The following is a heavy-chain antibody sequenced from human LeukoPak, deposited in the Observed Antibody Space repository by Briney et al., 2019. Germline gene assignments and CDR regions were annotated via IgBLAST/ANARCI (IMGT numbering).Heavy chain of an antibody. D-gene: IGHD1-26*01. CDR3: ARLEWEPSNWFDP. V-gene: IGHV5-51*01. J-gene: IGHJ5*02. CDR1: GYRFGSYW. Sequence: GESLKISCQGSGYRFGSYWIGWVRQMPGKGLEWMGIIYPGDSDTTYSPSFQGQVTISADKSISTAYLQWSSLKASDTAMYYCARLEWEPSNWFDPWGQGTLVTVSS. CDR2: IYPGDSDT.